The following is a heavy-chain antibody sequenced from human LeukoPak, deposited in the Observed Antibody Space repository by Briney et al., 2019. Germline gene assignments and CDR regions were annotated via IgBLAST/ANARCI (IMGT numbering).Heavy chain of an antibody. CDR2: IYYSGST. Sequence: SETLSLTCTVSGGSISSYYWSWIRQPPGKGLEWIGYIYYSGSTNYNPALKSRVTISVDTSKNQFSLKLSSVTAADTAVYYCASTYYYDSSGYLMAFDIWGQGTMVTVSS. CDR1: GGSISSYY. CDR3: ASTYYYDSSGYLMAFDI. D-gene: IGHD3-22*01. J-gene: IGHJ3*02. V-gene: IGHV4-59*08.